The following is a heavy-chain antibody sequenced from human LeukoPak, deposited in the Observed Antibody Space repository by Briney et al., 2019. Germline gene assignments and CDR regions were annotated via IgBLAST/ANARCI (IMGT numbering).Heavy chain of an antibody. V-gene: IGHV1-69*13. CDR2: IIHTFGLA. Sequence: GASVKVSCKASGGTLSNFAISWVRQAPGQGLEWMGRIIHTFGLANYAQRFQGRVTITADDSTGTTYMELSGLTSGDTAVYYCALESGVTESRPFSPSRYYYYGMDVWGQGTTVTVSS. J-gene: IGHJ6*02. CDR3: ALESGVTESRPFSPSRYYYYGMDV. D-gene: IGHD2-8*01. CDR1: GGTLSNFA.